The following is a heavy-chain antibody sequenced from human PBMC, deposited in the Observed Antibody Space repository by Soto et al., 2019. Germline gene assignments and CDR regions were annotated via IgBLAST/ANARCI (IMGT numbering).Heavy chain of an antibody. D-gene: IGHD2-2*01. Sequence: GSLRLSCAASGFTFSSYAMRWVRQAPGKGLEWVSAISGRGDSSYYADSVKGRFTISRDNSKNTLYLQMNSLRAEDTAVYYCANAYCSSTSCRAEYFQHWGQGTLVPVSS. J-gene: IGHJ1*01. CDR3: ANAYCSSTSCRAEYFQH. CDR2: ISGRGDSS. CDR1: GFTFSSYA. V-gene: IGHV3-23*01.